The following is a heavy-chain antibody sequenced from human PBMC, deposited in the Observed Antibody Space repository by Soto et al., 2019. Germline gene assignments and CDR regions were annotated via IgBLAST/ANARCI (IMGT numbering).Heavy chain of an antibody. Sequence: QVQLQESGPGLVQPSETLSVTCSVSGGSISSHYWNWIRQPPGQGLEYIGYIYYSGSTNYNPSLKSRVTISIDTSTNQFSLRLNSVTPADTAVYYCARGIWEAGGNYFDLWGQGTLVTVSS. V-gene: IGHV4-59*11. J-gene: IGHJ4*02. CDR1: GGSISSHY. D-gene: IGHD2-15*01. CDR2: IYYSGST. CDR3: ARGIWEAGGNYFDL.